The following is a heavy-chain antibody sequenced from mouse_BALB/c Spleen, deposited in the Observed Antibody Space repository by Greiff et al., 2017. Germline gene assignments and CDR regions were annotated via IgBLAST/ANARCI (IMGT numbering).Heavy chain of an antibody. CDR3: ARHWGTSYYFDY. V-gene: IGHV5-6*01. D-gene: IGHD2-14*01. Sequence: EVKVVESGGDLVKPGGSLKLSCAASGFTFSSYGMSWVRQTPDKRLEWVATISSGGSYTYYPDSVKGRFTISRDNAKNTLYLQMSSLKSEDTAMYYCARHWGTSYYFDYWGQGTTLTVSS. CDR1: GFTFSSYG. CDR2: ISSGGSYT. J-gene: IGHJ2*01.